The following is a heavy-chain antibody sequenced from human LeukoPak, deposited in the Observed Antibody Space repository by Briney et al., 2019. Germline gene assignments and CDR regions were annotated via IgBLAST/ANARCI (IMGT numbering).Heavy chain of an antibody. J-gene: IGHJ5*02. CDR1: GFTFSDCY. CDR2: ISSSGSTT. D-gene: IGHD3-10*01. V-gene: IGHV3-11*01. CDR3: AKDKPRGLFWFDP. Sequence: PGGSLRLSCAASGFTFSDCYMSWIRQAPGKGLEWVSYISSSGSTTYYADSVKGRFTISRDNSKNTLYLQMNSLRAEDTAVYYCAKDKPRGLFWFDPWGQGTLVTVSS.